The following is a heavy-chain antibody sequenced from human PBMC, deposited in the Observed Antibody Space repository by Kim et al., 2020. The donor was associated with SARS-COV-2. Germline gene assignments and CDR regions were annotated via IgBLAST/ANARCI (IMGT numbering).Heavy chain of an antibody. D-gene: IGHD3-9*01. CDR3: ARAPHYDTHLED. J-gene: IGHJ4*02. CDR2: IYSGGST. CDR1: GFTVSSNY. V-gene: IGHV3-53*01. Sequence: GGSLRLSCAASGFTVSSNYMSWVRQAPGKGLEWVSVIYSGGSTYYADSVKGRFTISRDNSKNTLYLQMNSLRAEDTAVYYCARAPHYDTHLEDWGQGTLVTVSS.